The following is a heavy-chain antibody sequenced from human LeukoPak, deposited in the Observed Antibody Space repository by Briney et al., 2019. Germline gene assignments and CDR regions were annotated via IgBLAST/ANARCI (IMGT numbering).Heavy chain of an antibody. Sequence: GESLKISCKGSGNSFTSYWIGWGRQIPGKGLRGRGILYAGDSDTRYSPSFQGQVTISVDKSISTAYLQWSSLQASDTAMYYCARAIGTSQFYFYYGMDVWGQGTTVTVSS. CDR1: GNSFTSYW. D-gene: IGHD2-2*01. CDR2: LYAGDSDT. V-gene: IGHV5-51*01. J-gene: IGHJ6*02. CDR3: ARAIGTSQFYFYYGMDV.